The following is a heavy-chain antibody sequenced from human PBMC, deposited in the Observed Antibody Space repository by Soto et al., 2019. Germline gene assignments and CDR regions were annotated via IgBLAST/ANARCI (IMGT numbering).Heavy chain of an antibody. J-gene: IGHJ5*02. CDR3: ARAELIHNWFDP. Sequence: SVTLSLTCTVSGGSVSSGSYYWSWIRQPPGKGLEWIGYIYYSGSTNYNPSLKSRVTISVDTSKNQFSLKLSSVTAADTAVYYCARAELIHNWFDPWGQGTLVTVSS. V-gene: IGHV4-61*01. D-gene: IGHD1-7*01. CDR1: GGSVSSGSYY. CDR2: IYYSGST.